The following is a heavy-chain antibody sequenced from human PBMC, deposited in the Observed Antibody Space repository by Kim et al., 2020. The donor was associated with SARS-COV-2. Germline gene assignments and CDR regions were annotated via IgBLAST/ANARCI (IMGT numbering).Heavy chain of an antibody. Sequence: SPSFQGQVTTSADKAISTAYLQWSSLKASDTAMYYCARLRTGGATSFFDYWGQGTLVTVSS. D-gene: IGHD1-26*01. V-gene: IGHV5-51*01. CDR3: ARLRTGGATSFFDY. J-gene: IGHJ4*02.